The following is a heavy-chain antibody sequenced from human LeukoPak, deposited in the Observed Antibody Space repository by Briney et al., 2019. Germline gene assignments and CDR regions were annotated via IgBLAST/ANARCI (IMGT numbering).Heavy chain of an antibody. Sequence: PSETLSLTCTVSGGSISSYYWSWIRQPPGKGLEWIGYIYYSGSTNYNPSLKSRVTISVDTSKNQFSLKLSSVTAADTAVYYCAREPRFWSGYWDYWGQGTLVTVSS. CDR1: GGSISSYY. J-gene: IGHJ4*02. V-gene: IGHV4-59*12. D-gene: IGHD3-3*01. CDR3: AREPRFWSGYWDY. CDR2: IYYSGST.